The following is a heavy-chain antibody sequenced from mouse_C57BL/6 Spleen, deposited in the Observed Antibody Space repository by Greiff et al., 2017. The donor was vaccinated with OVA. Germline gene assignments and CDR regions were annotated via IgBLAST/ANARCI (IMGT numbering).Heavy chain of an antibody. CDR2: IWRGGST. Sequence: QVQLKESGPGLVQPSQCLSITCTVSGFSLTSYGVHWVRQSPGKGLEWLGVIWRGGSTDYNEAFMSRLSITKDNSKSQVFFKMNSLQADDTAIYYCAKYGYDEGFAYWGQGTLFTVSA. CDR3: AKYGYDEGFAY. CDR1: GFSLTSYG. J-gene: IGHJ3*01. V-gene: IGHV2-5*01. D-gene: IGHD2-2*01.